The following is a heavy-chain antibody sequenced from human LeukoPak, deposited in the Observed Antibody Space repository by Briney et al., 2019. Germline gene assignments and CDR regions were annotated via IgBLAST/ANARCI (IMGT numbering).Heavy chain of an antibody. J-gene: IGHJ3*02. CDR3: AKVPVRSLTISEVVTDDAFDI. V-gene: IGHV3-23*01. CDR1: GFTFSSYA. D-gene: IGHD3-3*01. CDR2: ISGSGGST. Sequence: GGSLRLSCAAYGFTFSSYAMSWFRQAPGKGLEWVFAISGSGGSTYYADYVKGRFTISRDNHKNTLYLQMNSLRAEDTAVYYCAKVPVRSLTISEVVTDDAFDIWGQGTIVTVSS.